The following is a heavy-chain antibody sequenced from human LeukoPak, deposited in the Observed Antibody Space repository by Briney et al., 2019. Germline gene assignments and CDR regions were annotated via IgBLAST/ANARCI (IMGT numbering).Heavy chain of an antibody. J-gene: IGHJ4*02. Sequence: ASVTVSCKASGYAFIDYYMHWVRQAPGHGLEWLGWINLNSGGTHYVQKFQGRVTMTRDTSISTAYMDLSGLRSDDPAVYYCTRGGDDEGPNYFDYWGQGTLVTVSS. V-gene: IGHV1-2*02. CDR3: TRGGDDEGPNYFDY. D-gene: IGHD3-10*01. CDR1: GYAFIDYY. CDR2: INLNSGGT.